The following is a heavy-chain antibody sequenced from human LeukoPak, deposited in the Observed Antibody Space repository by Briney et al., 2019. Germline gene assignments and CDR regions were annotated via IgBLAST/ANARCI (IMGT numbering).Heavy chain of an antibody. Sequence: PSQTLSLTCTVSGGSISSGSYYWSWIRQPAGKGLEWIVRIYTSGSTNYNPSLKSRVTISVDTSKNQFSLKLSSVPAADTAVYYCAAFDIWGQGTMVTVSS. J-gene: IGHJ3*02. CDR2: IYTSGST. V-gene: IGHV4-61*02. CDR3: AAFDI. CDR1: GGSISSGSYY.